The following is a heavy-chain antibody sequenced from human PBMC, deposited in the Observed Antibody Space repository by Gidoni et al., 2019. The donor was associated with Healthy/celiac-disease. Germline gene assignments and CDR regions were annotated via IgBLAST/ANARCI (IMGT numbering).Heavy chain of an antibody. CDR2: ISSNGGST. J-gene: IGHJ6*02. D-gene: IGHD2-2*01. CDR1: GFTFRSYA. CDR3: VKFPLVVPAAMELHYYYYGMDV. V-gene: IGHV3-64D*08. Sequence: EVQLVESGGGLVQPGGSLRLSCSASGFTFRSYAMHWVRQAPGKRLEYVSAISSNGGSTYYADSVKGRFTISRDNSKNTLYLQMSSLRAEDTAVYYCVKFPLVVPAAMELHYYYYGMDVWGQGTTVTVSS.